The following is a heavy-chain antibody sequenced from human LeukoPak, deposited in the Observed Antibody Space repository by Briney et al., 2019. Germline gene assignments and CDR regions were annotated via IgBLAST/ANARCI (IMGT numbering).Heavy chain of an antibody. D-gene: IGHD3-22*01. V-gene: IGHV4-34*01. J-gene: IGHJ2*01. Sequence: PSETLSLTCAVYGGSFSGYYWSWIRQPPGKGLEWIGEINHSGSTNYNPSLKSRVTISVDTSKNQFSLKLSSVTAADTAVYYCARGRSSGYYYVSASRWYFDLWDRGTLVTVSS. CDR2: INHSGST. CDR3: ARGRSSGYYYVSASRWYFDL. CDR1: GGSFSGYY.